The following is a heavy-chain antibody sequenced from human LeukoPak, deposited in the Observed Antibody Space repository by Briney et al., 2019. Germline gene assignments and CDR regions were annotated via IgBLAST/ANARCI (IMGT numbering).Heavy chain of an antibody. Sequence: ASVKVSCKASGGTFSSYAISWVRQAPGQGLEWMGRIIPIFGIANYAQKFQGRVTITADKSTSTAYMELSSLRSEDTAVYYCASRFVSGQWGYFDYWGQGTLVTVSS. CDR3: ASRFVSGQWGYFDY. CDR2: IIPIFGIA. V-gene: IGHV1-69*04. CDR1: GGTFSSYA. J-gene: IGHJ4*02. D-gene: IGHD3-3*01.